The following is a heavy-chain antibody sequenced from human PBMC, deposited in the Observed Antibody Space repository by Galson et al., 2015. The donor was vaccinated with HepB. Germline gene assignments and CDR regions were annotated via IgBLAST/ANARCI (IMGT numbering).Heavy chain of an antibody. CDR3: ARARVSSGWYWAFGAFDI. V-gene: IGHV3-30*04. CDR2: ISYDGSNK. CDR1: GFTFSSYA. Sequence: SLRLSCAASGFTFSSYAMHWVRQAPGKGLEWVAVISYDGSNKYYADSVKGRFTISRDNSKNTLYLQMNSLRAEDTAVYYCARARVSSGWYWAFGAFDIWGQGTMVTVSS. D-gene: IGHD6-19*01. J-gene: IGHJ3*02.